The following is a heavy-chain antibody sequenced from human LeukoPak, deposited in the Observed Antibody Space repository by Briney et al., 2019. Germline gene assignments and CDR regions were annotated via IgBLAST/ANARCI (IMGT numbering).Heavy chain of an antibody. V-gene: IGHV1-69*05. J-gene: IGHJ4*02. D-gene: IGHD3-22*01. CDR3: ARDAYYYDSSGYGY. CDR1: GGTFSSYA. Sequence: ASVKVSCKASGGTFSSYAISWVRQAPGQGLEWMGRIIPIFGTANYAQKFQGRVTITTDGSTSTAYMELSSLRSEDTAVYYCARDAYYYDSSGYGYWGQGTLVTVSS. CDR2: IIPIFGTA.